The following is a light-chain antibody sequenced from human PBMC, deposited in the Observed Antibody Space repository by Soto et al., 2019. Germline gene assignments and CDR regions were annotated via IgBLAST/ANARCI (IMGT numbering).Light chain of an antibody. Sequence: SYELTQPPSVSVAPGKTASVARGGSNSGSKSVHWYQKKSGQAPVLVMYYDSDRPSGIPERFSGSNSGNTATLTISRVEAGDGADYDCQVWEISRGHVVFGGGTKLTVL. V-gene: IGLV3-21*01. CDR1: NSGSKS. CDR2: YDS. CDR3: QVWEISRGHVV. J-gene: IGLJ3*02.